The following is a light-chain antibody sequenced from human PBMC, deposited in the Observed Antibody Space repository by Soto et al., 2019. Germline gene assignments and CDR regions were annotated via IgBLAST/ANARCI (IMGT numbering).Light chain of an antibody. V-gene: IGKV1-8*01. CDR1: QGISSY. CDR3: QQYYSYPYT. CDR2: AAS. Sequence: AIRMTQSPSSFSASTGDRVTITCRASQGISSYLAWHQQKPGKAPKLLIYAASTLQSGVPSRFSGSGSGTDFTLTISCLQSEDFATYYCQQYYSYPYTFGQGTK. J-gene: IGKJ2*01.